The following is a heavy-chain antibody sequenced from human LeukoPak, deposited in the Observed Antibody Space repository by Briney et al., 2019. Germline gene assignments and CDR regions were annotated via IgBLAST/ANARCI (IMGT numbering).Heavy chain of an antibody. CDR3: ARQDHGPDY. D-gene: IGHD1-14*01. V-gene: IGHV3-7*01. J-gene: IGHJ4*02. CDR2: INKDGSEK. Sequence: PGGSLRLSCSASGFTFSNHWMNRVRQAPGKGLEWVANINKDGSEKNYVDSVRGRFTISRDNARNSLYLQMNYVRPEDTAVYYCARQDHGPDYWGQGTLVTVSS. CDR1: GFTFSNHW.